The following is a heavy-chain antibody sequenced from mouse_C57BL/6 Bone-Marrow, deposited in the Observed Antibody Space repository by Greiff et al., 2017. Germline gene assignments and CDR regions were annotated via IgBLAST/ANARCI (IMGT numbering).Heavy chain of an antibody. Sequence: VQLKESGPVLVKPGASVKMSCKASGYTFTDYYMNWVKQSHGKSLEWIGVINPYNGGTSYNQKFKGKATLTVDKSSSTAYMELNSLTSEDSAVYYCALYSNFFAYWGQGTLVTVSA. CDR3: ALYSNFFAY. J-gene: IGHJ3*01. V-gene: IGHV1-19*01. CDR1: GYTFTDYY. CDR2: INPYNGGT. D-gene: IGHD2-5*01.